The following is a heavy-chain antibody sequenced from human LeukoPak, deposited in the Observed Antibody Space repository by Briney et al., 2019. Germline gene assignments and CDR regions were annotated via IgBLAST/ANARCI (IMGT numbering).Heavy chain of an antibody. D-gene: IGHD5-12*01. J-gene: IGHJ4*02. V-gene: IGHV3-30*04. CDR2: IPYHGSNK. CDR1: GFTFNNYA. Sequence: QPGRSLRLSCAASGFTFNNYAMHWVRQAPGKGLEWVAVIPYHGSNKNYADSVKGRFTISRDNSKSTLYLQMNSLRAEDTAVYYCAKEQPQTWLFDYWGQGTLVTVSS. CDR3: AKEQPQTWLFDY.